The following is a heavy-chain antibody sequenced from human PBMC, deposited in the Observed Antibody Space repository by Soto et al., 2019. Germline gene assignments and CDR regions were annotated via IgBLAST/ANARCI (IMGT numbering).Heavy chain of an antibody. V-gene: IGHV3-73*01. CDR2: IRSKANSYAT. J-gene: IGHJ4*02. D-gene: IGHD5-18*01. Sequence: PGGSLRLSCAASGFTFSGSAMHWVRQASGKGLEWVGRIRSKANSYATAYAASVKGRFTISRDDSKNTAYLQMNSLKTEDTAVYYCTRPQPSSSRGMDVWDTTMLNSLGYWGPGALVTVSS. CDR1: GFTFSGSA. CDR3: TRPQPSSSRGMDVWDTTMLNSLGY.